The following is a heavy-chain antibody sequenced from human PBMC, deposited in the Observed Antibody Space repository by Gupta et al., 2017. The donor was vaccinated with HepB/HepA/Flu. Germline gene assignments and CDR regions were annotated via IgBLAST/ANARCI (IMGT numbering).Heavy chain of an antibody. Sequence: QVQLQQWGAGLLKPSETLSLTCAVYGGSFSGYYWSWIRQPPGKGLEWIGEINHSGSTNYNPSLKSRVTISVDTSKNQFSLKLSSVTAADTAXYXCARGNXYDSSGYSNWFDPWGQGTLVTVSS. CDR3: ARGNXYDSSGYSNWFDP. V-gene: IGHV4-34*01. D-gene: IGHD3-22*01. CDR2: INHSGST. J-gene: IGHJ5*02. CDR1: GGSFSGYY.